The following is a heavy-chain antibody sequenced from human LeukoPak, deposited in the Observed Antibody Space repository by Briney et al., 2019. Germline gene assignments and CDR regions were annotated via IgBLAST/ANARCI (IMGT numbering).Heavy chain of an antibody. V-gene: IGHV3-23*01. CDR1: GFTFSSYA. D-gene: IGHD5-18*01. J-gene: IGHJ3*02. CDR2: ISGSDGST. CDR3: AKAVDTAMVRGAFDI. Sequence: GGSLRLSCAASGFTFSSYAMRWVRQAPGKGLEWVSAISGSDGSTYYTDSVKGRFTISKDNYKNTLYLQMNSLRAEDTAVYYCAKAVDTAMVRGAFDIWGQGTMVTVSS.